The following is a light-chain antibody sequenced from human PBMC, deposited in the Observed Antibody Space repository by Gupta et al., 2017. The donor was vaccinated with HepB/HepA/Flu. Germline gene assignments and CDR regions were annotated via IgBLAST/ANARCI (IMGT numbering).Light chain of an antibody. CDR3: QQYVSSLT. CDR2: GAS. J-gene: IGKJ4*01. CDR1: QSVSSRY. V-gene: IGKV3-20*01. Sequence: EIVLTQSPGTLSLSPGESATLSCRASQSVSSRYLAWYQQKPGQAPRLLIYGASSRATGIPDRFGGSGSGTDFTLTISILGPDYFAVYYCQQYVSSLTFGGGTNVDIK.